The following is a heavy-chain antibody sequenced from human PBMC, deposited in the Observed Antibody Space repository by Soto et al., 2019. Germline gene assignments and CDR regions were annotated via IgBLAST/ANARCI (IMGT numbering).Heavy chain of an antibody. CDR1: GGSISSGGYY. V-gene: IGHV4-31*03. CDR2: IYYSGST. Sequence: SETLSLTCTVSGGSISSGGYYWSWIRQHPGKGLEWIGYIYYSGSTYYNPSLKSRVTISVDTSKNQFSLKLSSVTAADTAVYYCARGGYYYDSSGSNWFDPWGQGTLVTVSS. CDR3: ARGGYYYDSSGSNWFDP. D-gene: IGHD3-22*01. J-gene: IGHJ5*02.